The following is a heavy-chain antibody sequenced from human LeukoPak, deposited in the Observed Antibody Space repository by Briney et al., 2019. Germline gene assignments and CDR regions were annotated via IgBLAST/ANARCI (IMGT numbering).Heavy chain of an antibody. J-gene: IGHJ4*02. CDR2: IYTSGST. CDR1: GRSLSSYY. Sequence: SETLSLTCTVSGRSLSSYYWSWIPQPAGKGLEWIGRIYTSGSTNYNPSLKSRVTMSVDTSKNQFSLKLSSVTAADTAVYYCARDLRAAAGTIDYWGQGTLVTVSS. V-gene: IGHV4-4*07. CDR3: ARDLRAAAGTIDY. D-gene: IGHD6-13*01.